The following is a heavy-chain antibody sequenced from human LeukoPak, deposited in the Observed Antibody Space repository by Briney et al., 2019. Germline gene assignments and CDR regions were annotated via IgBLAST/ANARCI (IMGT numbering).Heavy chain of an antibody. J-gene: IGHJ4*02. D-gene: IGHD2-21*02. Sequence: PSETLSLTCSVSGGSIASSSYYWGWIRQPPGKGLEWIGSIYYSGSTNYNPSLKSRVTISVDTSKNQFSLKLSSVTAADTAVYYCARHQYCGGDCYTLDYWGQGTLVTVSS. CDR2: IYYSGST. CDR3: ARHQYCGGDCYTLDY. CDR1: GGSIASSSYY. V-gene: IGHV4-39*01.